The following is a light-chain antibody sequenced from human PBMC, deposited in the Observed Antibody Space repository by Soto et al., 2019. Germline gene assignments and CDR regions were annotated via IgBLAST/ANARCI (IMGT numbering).Light chain of an antibody. V-gene: IGKV3-20*01. Sequence: EIVLTQSAGTLSLSPGERATLSCGASQSVSSNYLAWYQQKPGRAPRLLIYGASSRATGIPDRFSGSGSGTDFSLTISRREPGDFAVYYCQQYGSSPLTFGGGTKVDI. CDR3: QQYGSSPLT. CDR2: GAS. CDR1: QSVSSNY. J-gene: IGKJ4*01.